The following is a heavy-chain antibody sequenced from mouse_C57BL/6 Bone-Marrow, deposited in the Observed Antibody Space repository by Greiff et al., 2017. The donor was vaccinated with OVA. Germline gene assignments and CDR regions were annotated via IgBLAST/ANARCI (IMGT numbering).Heavy chain of an antibody. CDR1: GYSFTDYN. Sequence: VQLKQSGPELVKPGASVKISCKASGYSFTDYNMNWVKQSNGKSLEWIGVINPNYGTTSYNQKFKGKATLTVDQSSSTAYMQLNSLTSEDSAVYYCARGGYGSSLWYFDVWGTGTTVTVSS. V-gene: IGHV1-39*01. CDR3: ARGGYGSSLWYFDV. CDR2: INPNYGTT. J-gene: IGHJ1*03. D-gene: IGHD1-1*01.